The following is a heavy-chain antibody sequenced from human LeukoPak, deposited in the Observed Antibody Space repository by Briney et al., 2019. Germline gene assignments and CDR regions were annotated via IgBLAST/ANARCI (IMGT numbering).Heavy chain of an antibody. CDR1: GYTFTSYY. CDR3: ARSILSSGWIEY. Sequence: ASVKVSCKASGYTFTSYYMHWVRQAPGEGLEWMGIINPSGGSTSYAQKFQGRVTMTRDMSTSTVYMELSSLRSEDTAVYYCARSILSSGWIEYWGQGTLVTVSS. D-gene: IGHD6-19*01. J-gene: IGHJ4*02. V-gene: IGHV1-46*01. CDR2: INPSGGST.